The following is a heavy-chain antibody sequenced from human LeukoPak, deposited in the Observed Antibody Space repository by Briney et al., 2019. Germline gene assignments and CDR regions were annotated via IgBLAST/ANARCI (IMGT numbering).Heavy chain of an antibody. D-gene: IGHD3-10*01. J-gene: IGHJ4*02. CDR2: IKGDGSST. CDR3: ARGGVPGGFDD. Sequence: GGSLRLSCAASGFTFSSYWMKWARQAPGKGLVWVSHIKGDGSSTSHADSVKGRFTFSRDNAKNTLYLQMNTLRGEDTAVYYCARGGVPGGFDDWGQGTLVTVSS. V-gene: IGHV3-74*01. CDR1: GFTFSSYW.